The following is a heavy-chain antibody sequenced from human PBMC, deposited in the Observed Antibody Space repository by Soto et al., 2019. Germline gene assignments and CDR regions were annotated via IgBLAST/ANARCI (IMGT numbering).Heavy chain of an antibody. D-gene: IGHD3-16*01. J-gene: IGHJ4*02. V-gene: IGHV1-69*01. CDR3: ARTAPMDAGDKYYYDF. CDR1: GGTFSTFG. CDR2: IIPFFGTA. Sequence: QVQQVRSGAEVKKTGSSVKVSCKTSGGTFSTFGISWVRQAPGQGLEWMGGIIPFFGTAEYSQKFEDRITITADESTNTVYMDLRSLTSEDTAIYYCARTAPMDAGDKYYYDFWGQGALATVSS.